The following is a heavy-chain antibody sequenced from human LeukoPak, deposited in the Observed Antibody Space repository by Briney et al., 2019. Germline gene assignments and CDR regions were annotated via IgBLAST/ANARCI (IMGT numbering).Heavy chain of an antibody. Sequence: ASVKVSCKASGGTFSSYAISWVRQAPGQGLEWMGRIIPILGIANYAQKFQGRVTITADKSTSTAYMELSSLRSEDTAVYYCASGFRGDRIDYWGQGTLVTVSS. V-gene: IGHV1-69*04. D-gene: IGHD2-21*02. J-gene: IGHJ4*02. CDR2: IIPILGIA. CDR3: ASGFRGDRIDY. CDR1: GGTFSSYA.